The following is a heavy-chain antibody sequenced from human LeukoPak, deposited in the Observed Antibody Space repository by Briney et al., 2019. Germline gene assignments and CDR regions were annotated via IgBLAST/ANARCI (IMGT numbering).Heavy chain of an antibody. CDR2: INGEGTTR. Sequence: GGSLRLSCAASGFTFSSFWMHWVRQAPGKGLVWVSHINGEGTTRNYADSVRGRFTISRDTAKNTLDLEMSSLGVEDTAVYYCAASDRITGRTCFYGGQGAVVTVS. CDR1: GFTFSSFW. D-gene: IGHD1-20*01. CDR3: AASDRITGRTCFY. J-gene: IGHJ4*02. V-gene: IGHV3-74*01.